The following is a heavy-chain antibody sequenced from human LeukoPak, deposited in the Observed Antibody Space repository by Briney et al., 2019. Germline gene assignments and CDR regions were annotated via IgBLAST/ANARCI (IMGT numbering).Heavy chain of an antibody. CDR3: ARDLKLGYCSGGSCYYFDY. D-gene: IGHD2-15*01. CDR2: ISAYNGNT. CDR1: GYTFTSYG. J-gene: IGHJ4*02. Sequence: ASVKISCKASGYTFTSYGISCVRQAPGQGVEWMGWISAYNGNTNYAQKLQGRVTMTTDTSTSTAYMELRSLRSDDTAVYYCARDLKLGYCSGGSCYYFDYWGQGTLATVSS. V-gene: IGHV1-18*01.